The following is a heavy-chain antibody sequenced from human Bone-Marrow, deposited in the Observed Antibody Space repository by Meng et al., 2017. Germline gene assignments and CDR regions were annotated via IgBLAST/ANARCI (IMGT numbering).Heavy chain of an antibody. V-gene: IGHV4-39*07. J-gene: IGHJ4*02. D-gene: IGHD5-12*01. CDR2: IYYSGST. Sequence: GSRRLSCTVSGGSISSSSYYWGWIRQPPGKGLEWIGSIYYSGSTYYNPSLKSRVTISVDTSKTQFSLKLSSVTAADTAVYYCARVDIVATLPRAIDYWGQGTLVTVSS. CDR1: GGSISSSSYY. CDR3: ARVDIVATLPRAIDY.